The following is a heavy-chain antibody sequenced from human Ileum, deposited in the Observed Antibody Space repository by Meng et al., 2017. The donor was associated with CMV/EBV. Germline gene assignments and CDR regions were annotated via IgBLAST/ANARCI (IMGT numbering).Heavy chain of an antibody. CDR2: IKPDGIDR. CDR1: GFTFSVYW. V-gene: IGHV3-7*01. Sequence: GGSLRLSCAASGFTFSVYWMNWARKAPVKGLEWVANIKPDGIDRYSVDSVKGRFTISRDNAKNSVYLQMNSLTAEDTAMYYCGRGDPDYWGQGALVTVSS. CDR3: GRGDPDY. J-gene: IGHJ4*02.